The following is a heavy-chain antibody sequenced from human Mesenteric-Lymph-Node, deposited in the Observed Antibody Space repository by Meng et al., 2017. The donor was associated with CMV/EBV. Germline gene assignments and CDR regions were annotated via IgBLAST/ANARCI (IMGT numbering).Heavy chain of an antibody. CDR2: ISGSGGST. CDR3: AKDPANSGWTGAFDI. J-gene: IGHJ3*02. Sequence: GESLKISCAASGFTFSSYAMSWVRQAPGKGLEWVSGISGSGGSTPYADFVKGRFTISRDNSKNMLYLQMNSLGAEDTAIYYCAKDPANSGWTGAFDIWGQGTKVTVSS. CDR1: GFTFSSYA. D-gene: IGHD3/OR15-3a*01. V-gene: IGHV3-23*01.